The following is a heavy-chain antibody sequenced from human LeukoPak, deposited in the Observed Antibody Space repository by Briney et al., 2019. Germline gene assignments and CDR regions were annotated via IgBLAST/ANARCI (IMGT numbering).Heavy chain of an antibody. CDR2: IYYSGST. V-gene: IGHV4-31*03. Sequence: SETLSLTCTVSGGSISSGGYYWSWIRQHPGKGLEWIGYIYYSGSTYYNPSLKSRVTISVDTSKNQFSLKLSSVIAADTAVYYCARASREYSGYTDYWGQGTLVTVSS. CDR3: ARASREYSGYTDY. J-gene: IGHJ4*02. D-gene: IGHD5-12*01. CDR1: GGSISSGGYY.